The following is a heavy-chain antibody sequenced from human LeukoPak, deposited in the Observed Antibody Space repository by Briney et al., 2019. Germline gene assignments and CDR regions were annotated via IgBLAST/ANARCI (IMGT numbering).Heavy chain of an antibody. V-gene: IGHV4-34*01. CDR3: ARGSYYGSGSYYPHFDY. CDR1: GGSFSGYY. CDR2: INHSGST. Sequence: PSETLSLTCAVYGGSFSGYYWSWIRQPPGKGLEWIGEINHSGSTNYNPSLKSRVTILVDTSKNQFSLKLSSVTAADTAVYYCARGSYYGSGSYYPHFDYWGQGTLVTVSS. J-gene: IGHJ4*02. D-gene: IGHD3-10*01.